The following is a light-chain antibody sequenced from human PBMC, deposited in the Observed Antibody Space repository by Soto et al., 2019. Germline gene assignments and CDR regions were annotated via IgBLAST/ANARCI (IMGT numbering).Light chain of an antibody. CDR1: QSFSSNY. J-gene: IGKJ1*01. V-gene: IGKV3-20*01. Sequence: ESVLTPAAGTLSLSPGERATLSCRASQSFSSNYLAWYQQKPGQAPRILIYGATTRATGIPDRFSGSESGTDFTLTISRLEPEDSAVYYCQQYSSVWTFGQGTKV. CDR3: QQYSSVWT. CDR2: GAT.